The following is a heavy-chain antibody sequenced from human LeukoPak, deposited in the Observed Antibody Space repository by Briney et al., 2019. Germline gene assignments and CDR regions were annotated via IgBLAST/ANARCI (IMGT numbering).Heavy chain of an antibody. J-gene: IGHJ4*02. V-gene: IGHV4-34*01. CDR1: GGSFSDYY. Sequence: SETLSLTCAVYGGSFSDYYWSWIRQPPGKGLEWIGEINHSGSTNYNPSLKSRVTISVDTSKNQFSLKLSSVTAADTAVYYCARHSDTAMVDYFDYWGQGTLVTVSS. CDR3: ARHSDTAMVDYFDY. CDR2: INHSGST. D-gene: IGHD5-18*01.